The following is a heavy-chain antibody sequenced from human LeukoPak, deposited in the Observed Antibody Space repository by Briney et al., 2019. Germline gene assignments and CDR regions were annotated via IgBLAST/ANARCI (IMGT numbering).Heavy chain of an antibody. Sequence: ESLKISCKGSGYSFTSYWISWVRQMPGKGLEWMGRIDPSDSYTNYSPSIQGQVTISADKSISTAYLQWSSLKASDTAMYYCARRNRNYYFDYWGQGTLVTVSS. V-gene: IGHV5-10-1*04. CDR2: IDPSDSYT. J-gene: IGHJ4*02. CDR3: ARRNRNYYFDY. D-gene: IGHD1-14*01. CDR1: GYSFTSYW.